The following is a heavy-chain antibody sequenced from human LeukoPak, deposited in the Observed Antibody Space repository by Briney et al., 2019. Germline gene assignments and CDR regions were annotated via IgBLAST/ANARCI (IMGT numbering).Heavy chain of an antibody. CDR3: ASIPAAITY. Sequence: SETLSLTCAVSGYSISSGYYWGWIRQPPGKGLEWSGSIYHSGSTYYNPSLNRRVTISVDTSKTQFSLKLSSVTAADTAVYYCASIPAAITYWGQGTLVTVSS. V-gene: IGHV4-38-2*01. CDR2: IYHSGST. CDR1: GYSISSGYY. D-gene: IGHD2-2*02. J-gene: IGHJ4*02.